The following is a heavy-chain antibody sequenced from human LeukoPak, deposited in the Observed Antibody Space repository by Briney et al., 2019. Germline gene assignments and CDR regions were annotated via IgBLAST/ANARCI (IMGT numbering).Heavy chain of an antibody. CDR2: INPNSGGT. J-gene: IGHJ5*02. Sequence: ASVKVSCEASGYTFTGYYMHWVRQAPGQGLEWMGWINPNSGGTNYAQKFQGRVTMTRDTSISTAYIELSRLRSDDTAVYYCARYVEQDGYKRHQGWGTNWFDPWGQGTLVTVSS. CDR1: GYTFTGYY. V-gene: IGHV1-2*02. D-gene: IGHD3-16*01. CDR3: ARYVEQDGYKRHQGWGTNWFDP.